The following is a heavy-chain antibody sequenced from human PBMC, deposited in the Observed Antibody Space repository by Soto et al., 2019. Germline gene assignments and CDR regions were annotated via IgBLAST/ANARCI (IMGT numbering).Heavy chain of an antibody. J-gene: IGHJ6*02. CDR3: ARDPSIVLVPAATYYYYYYGMDV. Sequence: EVQLVESGGGLVQPGGSLRLSCAASGFTFSSYWMSWVRQAPGKGLEWVANIKQDGSEKYYVDSVKGRFTISRDNPKNSLYLQMNSLRAEDTAVYYCARDPSIVLVPAATYYYYYYGMDVWGQGTTVTVSS. CDR2: IKQDGSEK. V-gene: IGHV3-7*01. CDR1: GFTFSSYW. D-gene: IGHD2-2*01.